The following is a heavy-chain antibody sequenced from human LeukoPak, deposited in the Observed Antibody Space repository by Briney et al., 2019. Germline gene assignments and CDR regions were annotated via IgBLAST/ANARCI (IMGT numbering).Heavy chain of an antibody. CDR3: ARAGYYYGSGAIDY. V-gene: IGHV3-7*01. J-gene: IGHJ4*02. Sequence: GGSLRLSCVASGITFSRYWMSWVRQAPGKGLEWVANIKQDGSQKYYVDSVKGRFTISRDNAKNSLYLQMNSLRAEDTAVYYCARAGYYYGSGAIDYWGQGTLVTVSS. CDR2: IKQDGSQK. D-gene: IGHD3-10*01. CDR1: GITFSRYW.